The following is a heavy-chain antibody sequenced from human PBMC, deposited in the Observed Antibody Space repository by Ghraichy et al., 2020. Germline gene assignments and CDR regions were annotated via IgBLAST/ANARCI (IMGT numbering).Heavy chain of an antibody. V-gene: IGHV3-48*01. CDR2: ISSGSSTI. CDR1: GFTFSSYS. Sequence: GGSLRLSCTGYGFTFSSYSMNWVRQAPGKGLEWVSYISSGSSTIYYADSVTGRFTISRDNAKNSLYLQLSSLRAEDTAVYYCAKRKGSSTQAFDIWGQGTMVTVSS. J-gene: IGHJ3*02. CDR3: AKRKGSSTQAFDI. D-gene: IGHD2-2*01.